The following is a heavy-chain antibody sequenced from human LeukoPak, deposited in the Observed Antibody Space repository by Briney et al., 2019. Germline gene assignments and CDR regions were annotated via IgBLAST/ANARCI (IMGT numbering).Heavy chain of an antibody. CDR3: AKDPGGAEVWYY. CDR1: GFTLSSYW. D-gene: IGHD3-16*01. Sequence: GGSLRLSCAASGFTLSSYWMHWVRQAPGKGLVWVSRIKSDGSTTNYADSVKGRFTISRDNAKNTLYLQMNSLRAEDTAVYYCAKDPGGAEVWYYWGQGTLVTVSS. V-gene: IGHV3-74*01. CDR2: IKSDGSTT. J-gene: IGHJ4*02.